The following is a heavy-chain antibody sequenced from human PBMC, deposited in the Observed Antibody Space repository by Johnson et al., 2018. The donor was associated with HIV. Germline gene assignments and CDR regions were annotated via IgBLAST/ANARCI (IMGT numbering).Heavy chain of an antibody. CDR2: ISYDGSNT. CDR3: ARVRGAFDI. V-gene: IGHV3-30-3*01. CDR1: GFTFSSYA. Sequence: QMLLVESGGGVVQPGRSLRLSCAASGFTFSSYAMYWVRQAPGKGLEWVAVISYDGSNTYYADSVKGRFTISRDNYKNTLYLQMNSLRAEDTAVYYCARVRGAFDIWGQGTMVTVSS. J-gene: IGHJ3*02.